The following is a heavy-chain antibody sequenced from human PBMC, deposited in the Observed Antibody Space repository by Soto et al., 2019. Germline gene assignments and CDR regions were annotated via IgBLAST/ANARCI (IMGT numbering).Heavy chain of an antibody. Sequence: QVQLQESGPGLVKPSETLSLTCTVSGGSISSYYWSWIRPPPGKGLEWIGYSYYSGSTNYNPSRKSRVTISVDTSKNQFSLKLSSVTAADTAVYYCARRYGAAFDYWGQGTLVTVSS. CDR3: ARRYGAAFDY. D-gene: IGHD4-17*01. CDR2: SYYSGST. J-gene: IGHJ4*02. V-gene: IGHV4-59*01. CDR1: GGSISSYY.